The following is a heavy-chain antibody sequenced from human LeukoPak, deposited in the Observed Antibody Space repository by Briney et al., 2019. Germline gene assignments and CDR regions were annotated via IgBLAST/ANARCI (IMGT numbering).Heavy chain of an antibody. D-gene: IGHD3-9*01. V-gene: IGHV3-23*01. CDR1: GFTFSDYA. CDR3: SLTAESWLFKE. CDR2: ISGSGSYT. J-gene: IGHJ4*02. Sequence: GGSLRLSCAASGFTFSDYAMSWVRQAPGKGLEWVSTISGSGSYTYYADSVKGRFTISRDNSKNTLYLQMSSLRAEDTALYYCSLTAESWLFKEWGQGILVTVSS.